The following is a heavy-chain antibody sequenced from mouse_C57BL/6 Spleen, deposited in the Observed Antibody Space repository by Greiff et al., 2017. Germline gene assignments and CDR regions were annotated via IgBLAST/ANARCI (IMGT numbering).Heavy chain of an antibody. D-gene: IGHD3-1*01. CDR1: GYTFTSYW. Sequence: VQLQQPGAELVRPGTSVKLSCKASGYTFTSYWMHWVKQRPGKGLEWIGVIDPSDSYTNYNQQFKGKATLTVDTSSSTAYMQLSSLTSEGSAVYYCARGSLFYAMYYWGQGASVAVSS. J-gene: IGHJ4*01. CDR3: ARGSLFYAMYY. CDR2: IDPSDSYT. V-gene: IGHV1-59*01.